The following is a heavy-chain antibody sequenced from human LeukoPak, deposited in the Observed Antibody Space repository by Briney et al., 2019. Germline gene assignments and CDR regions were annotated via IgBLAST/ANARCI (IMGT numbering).Heavy chain of an antibody. CDR3: ARVVVVLTHNASYGMDV. V-gene: IGHV4-34*01. J-gene: IGHJ6*02. Sequence: SETLSLTCAVYGGSFSGYYWSWIRQPPGKGLEWIGEINHSGSTNYNPSLKSRVTISVATSKNQFSLKLSSVTAADTAVYYCARVVVVLTHNASYGMDVWGQGTTVTVSS. CDR1: GGSFSGYY. D-gene: IGHD2-2*01. CDR2: INHSGST.